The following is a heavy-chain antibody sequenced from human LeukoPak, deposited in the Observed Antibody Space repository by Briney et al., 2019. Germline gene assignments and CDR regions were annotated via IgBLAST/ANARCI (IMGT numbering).Heavy chain of an antibody. J-gene: IGHJ4*02. CDR3: ATPRFSESDY. V-gene: IGHV4-39*01. Sequence: SETLSLTCTVSGGSISSSSYYWGWIRQPPGKGLEGIGSIYYSGSTYYNPSLKSRVTISVDTSKNQFSLKLRSVTAADTAVYCCATPRFSESDYWGQGTLVTVSS. CDR2: IYYSGST. CDR1: GGSISSSSYY.